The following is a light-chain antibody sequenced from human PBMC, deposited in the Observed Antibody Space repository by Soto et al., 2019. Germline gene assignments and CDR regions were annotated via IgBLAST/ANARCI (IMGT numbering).Light chain of an antibody. CDR2: GAS. CDR1: QSVSSSY. Sequence: EIVLTQSPGTLSLTPGERSTLSCRASQSVSSSYLAWYQQKPGQAPRLLIYGASSRATGIPDRFSGSGSGTDFTLTIRRLEPEDFAVYYCQQYGSSLTWRFGQGTKGDIK. CDR3: QQYGSSLTWR. J-gene: IGKJ1*01. V-gene: IGKV3-20*01.